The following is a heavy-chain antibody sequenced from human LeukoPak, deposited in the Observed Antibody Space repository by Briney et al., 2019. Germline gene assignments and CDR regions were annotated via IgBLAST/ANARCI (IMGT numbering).Heavy chain of an antibody. CDR1: GGTFSSYA. Sequence: SVKVSCKASGGTFSSYAISWVRQAPGQGLEWMGRIIPIFGTANYAQKFQGRVTITTDESTSTAYMELSSLRSEDTAVYYCARDSINQLLLGAFDIWGQGTMVTVSS. V-gene: IGHV1-69*05. D-gene: IGHD2-2*01. J-gene: IGHJ3*02. CDR2: IIPIFGTA. CDR3: ARDSINQLLLGAFDI.